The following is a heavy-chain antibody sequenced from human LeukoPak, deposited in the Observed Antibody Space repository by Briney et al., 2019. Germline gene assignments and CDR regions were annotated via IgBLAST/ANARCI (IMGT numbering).Heavy chain of an antibody. V-gene: IGHV4-34*01. CDR3: ARGRQGVSMIVVVMTAVSYYLDV. J-gene: IGHJ6*03. CDR2: INPSGRI. Sequence: SETLSLTCAVYGGSFSGYYWTWIRQAPGKGQEWIGEINPSGRISYNPSLKSRLTISVDASKNQFSLNLRSLTAADTAVYYCARGRQGVSMIVVVMTAVSYYLDVWGKGTTVTVS. CDR1: GGSFSGYY. D-gene: IGHD3-22*01.